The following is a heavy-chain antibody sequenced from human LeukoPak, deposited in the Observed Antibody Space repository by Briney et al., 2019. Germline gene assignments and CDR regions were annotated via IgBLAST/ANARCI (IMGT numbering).Heavy chain of an antibody. V-gene: IGHV4-39*07. J-gene: IGHJ4*02. D-gene: IGHD3-3*01. CDR3: ARDPGPYYDFWSGYYPTQYYFDY. CDR2: IYNSGST. CDR1: GGSISSSSYY. Sequence: PSETLSLTCTVSGGSISSSSYYWGWIRQPPGKGLEWIGSIYNSGSTYYNPSLKSRVTISVDTSKNQFSLKLSSVTAADTAVYYCARDPGPYYDFWSGYYPTQYYFDYWGQGTLVTVSS.